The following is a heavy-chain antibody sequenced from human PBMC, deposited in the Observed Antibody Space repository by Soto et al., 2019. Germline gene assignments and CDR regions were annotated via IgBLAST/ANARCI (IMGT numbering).Heavy chain of an antibody. D-gene: IGHD3-3*01. CDR2: IYHSGST. J-gene: IGHJ2*01. V-gene: IGHV4-38-2*01. CDR1: GYSISSGYY. Sequence: SETLSLTCAVSGYSISSGYYWGWIRQPPGKGLEWIGSIYHSGSTYYNPSLKSRVTISVDTSKNQFSLKLSSVTAADTAVYYCASSVWSGYYTGYWGRGTLVTVSS. CDR3: ASSVWSGYYTGY.